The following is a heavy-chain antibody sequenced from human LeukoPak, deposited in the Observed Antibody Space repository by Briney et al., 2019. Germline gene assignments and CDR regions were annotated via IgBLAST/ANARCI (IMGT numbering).Heavy chain of an antibody. CDR3: ATMTTVTMYSYYFAS. J-gene: IGHJ4*02. D-gene: IGHD4-11*01. Sequence: SETLSLTCTVSGDSIDDSYWSWIRQSPGKGLEWIGYISYSGSTNYNPSLKSRVTISFDTSKNQFSLRLTSVTAADTAVYSCATMTTVTMYSYYFASWGQGTLVTVSS. V-gene: IGHV4-59*01. CDR2: ISYSGST. CDR1: GDSIDDSY.